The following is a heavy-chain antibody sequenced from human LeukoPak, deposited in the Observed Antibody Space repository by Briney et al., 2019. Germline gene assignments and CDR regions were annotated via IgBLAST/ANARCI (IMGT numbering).Heavy chain of an antibody. CDR2: IYYSGST. CDR1: GGSISSSSYY. D-gene: IGHD6-13*01. CDR3: ARRWIAAAGTGIDY. V-gene: IGHV4-39*01. J-gene: IGHJ4*02. Sequence: PSETLSLTCTVAGGSISSSSYYWGWIRQPPGKGLEWIGSIYYSGSTYYNPSLKSRVTISVDTSKNQFSLKLSSVTAADTAVYYCARRWIAAAGTGIDYWGQGTLVTVSS.